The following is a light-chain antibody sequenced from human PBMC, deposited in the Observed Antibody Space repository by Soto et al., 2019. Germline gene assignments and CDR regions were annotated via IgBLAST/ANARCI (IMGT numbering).Light chain of an antibody. J-gene: IGLJ1*01. V-gene: IGLV2-11*01. CDR2: DVT. CDR3: CSYAGDFYV. CDR1: TSDVGGYDY. Sequence: QSVLTQPRSVSGSPEQSVAISCTGTTSDVGGYDYVSWYQQHPGKAPELIIFDVTKRPSGVPDRFSGSKSGNTASLTISGLQAEDEADYFCCSYAGDFYVFGSGTKVTVL.